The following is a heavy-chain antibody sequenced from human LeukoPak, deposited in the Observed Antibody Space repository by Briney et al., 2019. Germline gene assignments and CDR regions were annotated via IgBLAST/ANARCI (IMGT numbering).Heavy chain of an antibody. CDR1: GFTFSSYW. J-gene: IGHJ4*02. D-gene: IGHD5-12*01. Sequence: PGGSLRPSCAASGFTFSSYWMSWVRQAPGKGLEWVAVVSYDGSNKYYPDSVKGRFTISRDNSKNTLYLQMNSLRAEDTAVYYCAKAYFLYSGYGGDYFDYWGQGALVTVSS. CDR3: AKAYFLYSGYGGDYFDY. V-gene: IGHV3-30*18. CDR2: VSYDGSNK.